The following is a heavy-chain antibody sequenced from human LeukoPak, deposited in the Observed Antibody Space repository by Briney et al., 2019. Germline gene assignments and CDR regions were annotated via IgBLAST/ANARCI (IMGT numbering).Heavy chain of an antibody. Sequence: PSETLSLTCAVYGGSFSYYYWSWIRQPPGKGLEWIGEINHSGSTNYNPSLKSRVTISVDTSKNQFSLKLGSVTAADTAVYYCARGSSLRDADAFDIWGQGTMVTVSS. CDR3: ARGSSLRDADAFDI. CDR1: GGSFSYYY. J-gene: IGHJ3*02. CDR2: INHSGST. D-gene: IGHD4-17*01. V-gene: IGHV4-34*01.